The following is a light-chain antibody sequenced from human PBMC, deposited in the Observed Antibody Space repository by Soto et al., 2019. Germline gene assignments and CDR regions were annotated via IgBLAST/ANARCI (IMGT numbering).Light chain of an antibody. J-gene: IGKJ5*01. CDR2: SSS. V-gene: IGKV1-39*01. Sequence: DIQMTHSPSFLSASVGDRVTITCRASRSISRFLNWYHQKPGKAPNLLIYSSSNLQIGVPSRFNGSGSGTEFTLTISSLQPEDFATYYCHQSYGSPFTFGQGTRVEIK. CDR3: HQSYGSPFT. CDR1: RSISRF.